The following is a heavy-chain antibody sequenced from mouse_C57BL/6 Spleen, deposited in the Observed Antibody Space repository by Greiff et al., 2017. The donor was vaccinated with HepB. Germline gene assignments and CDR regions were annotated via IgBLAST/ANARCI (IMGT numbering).Heavy chain of an antibody. Sequence: EVKLVESGGGLVKPGGSLKLSCAASGFTFSSYTMSWVRQTPEKRLEWVATISGGGGNTYYPDSVKGRFTISSDNAKNTLYLQMSSLRSEDTALYYCAILEITRAMDYWGQVTSVTVSS. D-gene: IGHD2-4*01. CDR3: AILEITRAMDY. V-gene: IGHV5-9*01. CDR2: ISGGGGNT. J-gene: IGHJ4*01. CDR1: GFTFSSYT.